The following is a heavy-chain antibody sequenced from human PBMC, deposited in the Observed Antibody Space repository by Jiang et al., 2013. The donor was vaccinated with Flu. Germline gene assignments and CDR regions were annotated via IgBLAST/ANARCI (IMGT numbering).Heavy chain of an antibody. D-gene: IGHD1-7*01. CDR3: TRALNGNYRWDV. Sequence: GAEVKKPGESLKISCKDSGYRFTNYWFGWVRQMPGKGLEWMGIIYAGDSNTKYSPSFQGQVTISAGTSISTAYLQWSGLKASDTAMYYCTRALNGNYRWDVWGQGTTVTVSS. V-gene: IGHV5-51*03. CDR2: IYAGDSNT. CDR1: GYRFTNYW. J-gene: IGHJ6*02.